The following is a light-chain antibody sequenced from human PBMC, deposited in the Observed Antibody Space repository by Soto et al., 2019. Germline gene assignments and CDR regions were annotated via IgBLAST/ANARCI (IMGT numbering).Light chain of an antibody. CDR2: DAS. CDR1: QSVGTF. CDR3: QQRSNWSGT. Sequence: EIVLTQSPATLSLSPGERATLSCRASQSVGTFFAWYQQKPGQAPRLLIYDASNRATGIPARFSGSGSGTDFTLTISSLEPEDFAVYYCQQRSNWSGTFGQGTKVDIK. J-gene: IGKJ1*01. V-gene: IGKV3-11*01.